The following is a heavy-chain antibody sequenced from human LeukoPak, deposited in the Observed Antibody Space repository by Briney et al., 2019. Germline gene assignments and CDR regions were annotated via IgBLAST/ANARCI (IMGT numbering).Heavy chain of an antibody. Sequence: GGSLRLSCAASGFTFSSYAMSWVRQAPGKGLEWVSAISGSGFTYYAGSVKGRFTISRDNPKNTLYLQMNSLRAEDTAVYYCARGLYSSSPWGQGTLVTVSS. J-gene: IGHJ4*02. V-gene: IGHV3-23*01. CDR1: GFTFSSYA. D-gene: IGHD6-6*01. CDR2: ISGSGFT. CDR3: ARGLYSSSP.